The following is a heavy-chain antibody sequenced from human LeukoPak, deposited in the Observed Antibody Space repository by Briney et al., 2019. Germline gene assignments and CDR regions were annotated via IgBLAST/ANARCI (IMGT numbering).Heavy chain of an antibody. CDR3: ARLTWYCSSASCSEYYFAY. D-gene: IGHD2-2*01. V-gene: IGHV1-46*01. CDR2: IDPSGGRT. CDR1: GYTFTGYY. Sequence: ASVTVSCKASGYTFTGYYMHWVRQAPGQGLEWMGVIDPSGGRTTYAQKFQGRVTMTRDTSTSTVYMELSSLRSEDTAIYYCARLTWYCSSASCSEYYFAYWGQGTLVTVSS. J-gene: IGHJ4*02.